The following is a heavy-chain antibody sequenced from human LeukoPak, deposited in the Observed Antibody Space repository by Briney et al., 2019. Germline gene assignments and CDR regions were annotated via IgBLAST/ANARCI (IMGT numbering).Heavy chain of an antibody. CDR1: GFTFSSYA. V-gene: IGHV3-30-3*01. Sequence: TGGSLRLSCAASGFTFSSYAMHWVRQAPGKGLGWVAVISYDGSNKYYADSVKGRFTISRDNSKNTLYLQMNSLRAEDTAVYYCARAPDYDILTGYYPVPWGQGTLVTVSS. CDR2: ISYDGSNK. CDR3: ARAPDYDILTGYYPVP. J-gene: IGHJ5*02. D-gene: IGHD3-9*01.